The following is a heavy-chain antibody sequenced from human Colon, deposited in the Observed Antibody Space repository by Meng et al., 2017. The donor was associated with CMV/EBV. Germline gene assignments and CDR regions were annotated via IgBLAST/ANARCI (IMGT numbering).Heavy chain of an antibody. D-gene: IGHD2-2*01. CDR3: ARGQGYCTSANCLKYYFDF. CDR2: VFHSGT. V-gene: IGHV4-59*01. J-gene: IGHJ4*02. CDR1: GDSFNAYY. Sequence: SETLSLTCTVSGDSFNAYYWSWIRQSPGKGLEWIGYVFHSGTNYNPSLKSRVTMSADASRNQFSLRLNSVTAADTAVYYCARGQGYCTSANCLKYYFDFWGQGALVTVPQ.